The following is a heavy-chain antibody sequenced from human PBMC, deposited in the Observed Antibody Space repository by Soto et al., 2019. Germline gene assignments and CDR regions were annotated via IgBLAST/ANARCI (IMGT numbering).Heavy chain of an antibody. V-gene: IGHV4-39*01. J-gene: IGHJ4*02. CDR1: DDSINSDKYY. CDR3: ARLEGLATISYYFDF. D-gene: IGHD3-9*01. Sequence: PSETLSLTCSVSDDSINSDKYYWGWNRQTPGKGLEWIGSIYYRGNAYYNPSLQTRVTISLDKSKSQFSLKLNSVTAADSAVYFCARLEGLATISYYFDFWGPGALVTVSS. CDR2: IYYRGNA.